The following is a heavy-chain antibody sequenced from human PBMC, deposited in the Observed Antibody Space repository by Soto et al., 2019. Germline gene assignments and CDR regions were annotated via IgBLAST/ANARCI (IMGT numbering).Heavy chain of an antibody. CDR1: GFTFGSYG. Sequence: LRLSCAASGFTFGSYGMHWVRQAPGKGLEWVAVIWYDGSNKYYADSVKGRFTISRDNSKNTLYLQMNSLRAEDTAVYYCARDSPGIAAAGWFDPWGQGTLVTVSS. D-gene: IGHD6-13*01. V-gene: IGHV3-33*01. J-gene: IGHJ5*02. CDR3: ARDSPGIAAAGWFDP. CDR2: IWYDGSNK.